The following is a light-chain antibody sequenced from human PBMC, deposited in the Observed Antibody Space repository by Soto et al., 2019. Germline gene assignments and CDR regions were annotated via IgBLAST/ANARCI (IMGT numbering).Light chain of an antibody. CDR1: QSIGSW. V-gene: IGKV1-5*03. J-gene: IGKJ1*01. Sequence: DIRMTQAPSTPSGSVGDRVIITCRASQSIGSWLAWYQQQPGKVPKLLIYTASTLQSGVPSRFSGSGSGAEFTLTISSLQLEDFATYYCQQYNTYPWTFGQGTKVDIK. CDR2: TAS. CDR3: QQYNTYPWT.